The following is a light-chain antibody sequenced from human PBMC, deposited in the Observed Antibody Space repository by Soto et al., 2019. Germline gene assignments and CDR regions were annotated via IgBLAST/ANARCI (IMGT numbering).Light chain of an antibody. CDR1: TSNIGAGYD. CDR3: QSYDSSLSGVV. CDR2: GNN. J-gene: IGLJ2*01. Sequence: QSVLTQPPSVSGAPGHRVTISCTGSTSNIGAGYDVHWYQHRPGTAPKLLINGNNNRPSGVPDRFSGSKSGTSASLAITGLQAEDEADYYCQSYDSSLSGVVFGGGTQLTVL. V-gene: IGLV1-40*01.